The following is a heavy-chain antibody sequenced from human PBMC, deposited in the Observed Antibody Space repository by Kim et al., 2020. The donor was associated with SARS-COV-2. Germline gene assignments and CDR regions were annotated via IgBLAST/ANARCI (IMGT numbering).Heavy chain of an antibody. J-gene: IGHJ4*02. V-gene: IGHV3-11*06. D-gene: IGHD3-22*01. CDR3: AREDYYDSSGFTPNFDY. Sequence: VKGRFIISRDNAKNSLHLQMNSLRVEDTAVYYCAREDYYDSSGFTPNFDYWGQGTLVTVSS.